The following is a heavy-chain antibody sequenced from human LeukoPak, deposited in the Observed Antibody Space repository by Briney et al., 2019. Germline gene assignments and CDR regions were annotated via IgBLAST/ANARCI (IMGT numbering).Heavy chain of an antibody. CDR3: ARGNWFDP. Sequence: PSETLSLTCTVSGGSISSYYWSWIRQPPGKGLEWIGYIYYSGNTYSNPSLKSRVTISVDRSKNQFSLKLNSVTAADTAVYYCARGNWFDPWGQGTLVTVSS. CDR1: GGSISSYY. J-gene: IGHJ5*02. CDR2: IYYSGNT. V-gene: IGHV4-59*12.